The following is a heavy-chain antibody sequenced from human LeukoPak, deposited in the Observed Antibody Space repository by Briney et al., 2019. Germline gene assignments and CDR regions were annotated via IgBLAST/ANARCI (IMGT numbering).Heavy chain of an antibody. V-gene: IGHV3-33*06. CDR1: GFTFSSYG. J-gene: IGHJ4*02. CDR2: IWYDGSNK. D-gene: IGHD4-17*01. Sequence: SGRSLRLSCAASGFTFSSYGMHWVRQAPGKGLEWVAVIWYDGSNKYYADSVKGRFTISRDNSKNTLYLQMNSLRAEDTAVYYCAKDGSTVIRYYFDYWGQGTLVTVSS. CDR3: AKDGSTVIRYYFDY.